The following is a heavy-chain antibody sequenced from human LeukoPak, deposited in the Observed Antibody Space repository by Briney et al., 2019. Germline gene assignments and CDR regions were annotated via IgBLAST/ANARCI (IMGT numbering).Heavy chain of an antibody. CDR3: AKGQQVAPDAFDI. V-gene: IGHV3-23*01. J-gene: IGHJ3*02. CDR1: GFTFGGYA. Sequence: GGSLRLSCAASGFTFGGYAMQWVRQAPGKGLEWVSGVTGSGGSTYYAGSVKGRFTISRDNSKNTLYLQMNSLRAEDTAVYYCAKGQQVAPDAFDIWGQGTMVTVSS. D-gene: IGHD6-13*01. CDR2: VTGSGGST.